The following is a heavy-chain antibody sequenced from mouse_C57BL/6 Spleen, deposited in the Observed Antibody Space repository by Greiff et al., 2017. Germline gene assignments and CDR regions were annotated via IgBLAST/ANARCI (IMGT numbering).Heavy chain of an antibody. CDR3: ARRGSYGYFDV. V-gene: IGHV1-69*01. D-gene: IGHD1-1*01. CDR1: GYTFTSYW. Sequence: QVQLKQPGAELVMPGASVKLSCKASGYTFTSYWMHWVKQRPGQGLEWIGEIDPSDSYTNYNQKFKGKSTLTVDKSSSTAYMQLSSLTSEDSAVYYCARRGSYGYFDVWGTGTTVTVSS. CDR2: IDPSDSYT. J-gene: IGHJ1*03.